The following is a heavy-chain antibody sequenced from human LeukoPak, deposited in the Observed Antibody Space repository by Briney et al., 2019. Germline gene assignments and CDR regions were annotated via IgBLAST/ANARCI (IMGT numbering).Heavy chain of an antibody. D-gene: IGHD5-12*01. J-gene: IGHJ4*02. CDR3: ARQNNIVATITGFVDY. Sequence: PGESLKISCKGSGYTFTTLWIGWVRRMPGNGLEWMGIINPADSDTRYTPSFQGLVTISADKSISTAYLQWSSLKASDTAMYYCARQNNIVATITGFVDYWGQGTLVTVSS. CDR2: INPADSDT. V-gene: IGHV5-51*01. CDR1: GYTFTTLW.